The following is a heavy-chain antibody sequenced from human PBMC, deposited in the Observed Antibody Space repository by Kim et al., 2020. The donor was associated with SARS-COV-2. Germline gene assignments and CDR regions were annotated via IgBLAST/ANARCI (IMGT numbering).Heavy chain of an antibody. CDR1: GFTFSSYA. V-gene: IGHV3-23*01. CDR3: AKDPDGILGSDYYDSSGYRRDTNEYFDY. CDR2: ISGSGGST. J-gene: IGHJ4*02. Sequence: GGSLRLSCAASGFTFSSYAMSWVRQAPGKGLEWVSAISGSGGSTYYADSVKGRFTISRDNSKNTLYLQMNSLRAEDTAVYYCAKDPDGILGSDYYDSSGYRRDTNEYFDYWGQGTLVTVSS. D-gene: IGHD3-22*01.